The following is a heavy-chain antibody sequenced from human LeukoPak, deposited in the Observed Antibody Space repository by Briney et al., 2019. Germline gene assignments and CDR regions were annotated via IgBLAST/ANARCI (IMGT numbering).Heavy chain of an antibody. CDR2: IYHSGST. Sequence: SETLSLTCTVSGGSISSYYWGWIRQPPGKGLEWIGYIYHSGSTYYNPSLKSRVTISVDRSKNQFSLKLSSVTAADTAVYYCARAMRSSTSCYDYWGQRTLVTVSS. CDR1: GGSISSYY. V-gene: IGHV4-59*12. D-gene: IGHD2-2*01. J-gene: IGHJ4*02. CDR3: ARAMRSSTSCYDY.